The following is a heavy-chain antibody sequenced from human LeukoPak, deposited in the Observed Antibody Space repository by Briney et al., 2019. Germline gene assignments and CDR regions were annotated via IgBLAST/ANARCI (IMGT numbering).Heavy chain of an antibody. J-gene: IGHJ4*02. CDR2: ISGSGGST. D-gene: IGHD2-2*01. CDR3: AKRGVVVPAAISYYFDY. Sequence: GGSLRLSCAASGFRFNTYWMSWVRQAPGKGLEWVSAISGSGGSTYYADSVKGRFTISRDNSKNTLYLQMNSLRAEDTAVYYCAKRGVVVPAAISYYFDYWGQGTLVTVSS. CDR1: GFRFNTYW. V-gene: IGHV3-23*01.